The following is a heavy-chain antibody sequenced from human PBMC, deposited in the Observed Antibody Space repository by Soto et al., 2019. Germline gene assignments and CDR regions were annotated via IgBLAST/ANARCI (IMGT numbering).Heavy chain of an antibody. CDR1: GFTFSRFW. CDR2: IKEDGSEK. Sequence: ESGGGLVQPGGSLRLSCVASGFTFSRFWMSWVRQAPGKGLEWVANIKEDGSEKYYADSMKGRFTISRDNAKNSLDLQMNSLRAEDTAVYYCARRKSAHYGMDVWGQGTTVTVSS. V-gene: IGHV3-7*03. J-gene: IGHJ6*02. CDR3: ARRKSAHYGMDV. D-gene: IGHD6-6*01.